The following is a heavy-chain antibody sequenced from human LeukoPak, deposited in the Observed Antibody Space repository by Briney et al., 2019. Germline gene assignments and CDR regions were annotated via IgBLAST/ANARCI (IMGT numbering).Heavy chain of an antibody. Sequence: GASVKVSCKASGGTFSSYAISWVRQAPGQGLEWMGGIIPIFGTANYAQKFQGRVTITTDESTSTAYMELSSLRSEDTAVYYCARGPTGPGWFDPWGQGTLVTVSS. V-gene: IGHV1-69*05. J-gene: IGHJ5*02. CDR2: IIPIFGTA. CDR3: ARGPTGPGWFDP. CDR1: GGTFSSYA. D-gene: IGHD4-11*01.